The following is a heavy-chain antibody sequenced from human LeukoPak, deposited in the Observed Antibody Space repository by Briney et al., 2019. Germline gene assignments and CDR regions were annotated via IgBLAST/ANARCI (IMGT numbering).Heavy chain of an antibody. J-gene: IGHJ5*02. D-gene: IGHD2-2*01. V-gene: IGHV1-18*01. CDR3: AGALLPHCNSTHCYVWSRFDP. CDR1: GGTFSSYA. Sequence: ASVKVSCKASGGTFSSYAISWVRQAPGQGLEWMGWISTYNGNTNYAQKLQGRVSMTTDTSTSTAYMDLRSLRSDDTAMYYCAGALLPHCNSTHCYVWSRFDPWGQGTLVTVSS. CDR2: ISTYNGNT.